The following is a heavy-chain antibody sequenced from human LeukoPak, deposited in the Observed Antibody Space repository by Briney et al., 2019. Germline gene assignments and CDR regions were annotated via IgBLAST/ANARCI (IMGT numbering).Heavy chain of an antibody. D-gene: IGHD4-23*01. V-gene: IGHV4-4*08. CDR1: GRAIGTYY. J-gene: IGHJ4*02. CDR2: LQSSGSP. Sequence: SETLSLTCTVPGRAIGTYYWSWVRQTPGKGLEWIGYLQSSGSPNYNPSLKRRVTPPVDTSENLFSLGLNSVKAADTAYFYCAASHGGKIAPYDYWGQGILVTVSS. CDR3: AASHGGKIAPYDY.